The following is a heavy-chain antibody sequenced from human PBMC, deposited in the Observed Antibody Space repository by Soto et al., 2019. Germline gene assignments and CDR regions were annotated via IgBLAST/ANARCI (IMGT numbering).Heavy chain of an antibody. V-gene: IGHV4-31*03. CDR2: IYYSGST. CDR3: ARAKKGIAAAENWFDP. J-gene: IGHJ5*02. D-gene: IGHD6-13*01. Sequence: PSETLSLTCTVSGGSISSGGYYWSWIRQHPGKGLEWIGYIYYSGSTYYNPSLKSRVTISVDTSKNRFSLKLSSVTAADTAVYYCARAKKGIAAAENWFDPWGQGTLVTVSS. CDR1: GGSISSGGYY.